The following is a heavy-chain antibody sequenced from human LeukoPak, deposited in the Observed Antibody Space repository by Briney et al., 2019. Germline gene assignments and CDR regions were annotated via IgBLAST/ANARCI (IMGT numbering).Heavy chain of an antibody. CDR3: ARVKRYYYDSSGYFDY. CDR2: IYYSGNT. D-gene: IGHD3-22*01. Sequence: PSETLSLTCSVSGGSIDSTSYYWGWFRQPPGKGLEWIGTIYYSGNTYYNPSLKSRVTISVDTSKNQFSLKLSSVTAADTAVYYCARVKRYYYDSSGYFDYWGQGTLVTVSS. J-gene: IGHJ4*02. V-gene: IGHV4-39*07. CDR1: GGSIDSTSYY.